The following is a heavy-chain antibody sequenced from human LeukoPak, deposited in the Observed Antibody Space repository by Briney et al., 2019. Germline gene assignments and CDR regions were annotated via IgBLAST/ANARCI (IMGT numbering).Heavy chain of an antibody. Sequence: GGALLLYWAASGLTLIIYGMHWVREAPGKGVDGVAVIWYDGINKYHADSVKGRFTISRDNSKNTLYLQMDGLRAQDTAVYYCARGMVGATYFDHWGQGTLVTVSS. D-gene: IGHD1-26*01. CDR2: IWYDGINK. V-gene: IGHV3-33*01. CDR3: ARGMVGATYFDH. J-gene: IGHJ4*02. CDR1: GLTLIIYG.